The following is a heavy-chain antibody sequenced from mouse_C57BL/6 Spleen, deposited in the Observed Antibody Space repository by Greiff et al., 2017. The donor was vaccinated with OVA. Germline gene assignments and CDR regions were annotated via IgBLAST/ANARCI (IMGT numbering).Heavy chain of an antibody. J-gene: IGHJ2*01. D-gene: IGHD1-1*01. CDR2: VAPNSGGT. CDR3: ARGGYYYGSSYPDD. V-gene: IGHV1-72*01. CDR1: GYTFTSYW. Sequence: VQLQQPGAELVKPGASVKLSCKASGYTFTSYWMHWVKQRPGRGLEWIGRVAPNSGGTKYNEKFKSKATLTVDKPSSTAYMQLSSLTSEDSAVYYCARGGYYYGSSYPDDWGKGTTLTVSS.